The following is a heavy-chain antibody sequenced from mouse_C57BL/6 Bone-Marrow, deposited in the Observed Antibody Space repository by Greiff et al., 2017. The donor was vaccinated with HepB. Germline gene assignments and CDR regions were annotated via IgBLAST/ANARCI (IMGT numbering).Heavy chain of an antibody. CDR2: IDPSDSYT. Sequence: QVQLQQPGAELVMPGASVKLSCKASGYTFTSYWMHWVKQRPGQGLEWIGEIDPSDSYTNYNQKFKGKSTLTVDKSSSTAYMQLSSLTSEDSAVYYCARDYCNQSWFAYWGQGTLVTVSA. D-gene: IGHD2-1*01. CDR3: ARDYCNQSWFAY. V-gene: IGHV1-69*01. CDR1: GYTFTSYW. J-gene: IGHJ3*01.